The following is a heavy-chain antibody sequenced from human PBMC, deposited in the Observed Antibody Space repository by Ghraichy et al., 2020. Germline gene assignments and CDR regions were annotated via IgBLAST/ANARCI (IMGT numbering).Heavy chain of an antibody. Sequence: GGSLRLSCAASGFTFSSYAMSWVRQAPGKGLEWVSAISGSGGSTYYADSVKGRFTISRDNSKNTLYLQMNSLRAEDTAVYYCAKVVVQGYYYYGMDVWGQGTTVTVSS. V-gene: IGHV3-23*01. CDR1: GFTFSSYA. J-gene: IGHJ6*02. D-gene: IGHD3-10*01. CDR2: ISGSGGST. CDR3: AKVVVQGYYYYGMDV.